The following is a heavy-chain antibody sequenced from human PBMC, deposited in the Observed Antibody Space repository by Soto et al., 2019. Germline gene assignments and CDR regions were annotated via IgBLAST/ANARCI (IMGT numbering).Heavy chain of an antibody. CDR3: ARDLTAPGGGRWFDP. D-gene: IGHD3-9*01. J-gene: IGHJ5*02. CDR1: GFTFSSYS. Sequence: GGSLRLSCAASGFTFSSYSMNWVRQAPGKGLEWVSSISSSSSYIYYADSVKGRFTISRDNAKNSLYLQMNSLRAEDTAVYYCARDLTAPGGGRWFDPWGQGTLVTVSS. CDR2: ISSSSSYI. V-gene: IGHV3-21*01.